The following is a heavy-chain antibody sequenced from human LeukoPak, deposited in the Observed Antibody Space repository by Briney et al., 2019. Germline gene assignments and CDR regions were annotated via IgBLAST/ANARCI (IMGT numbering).Heavy chain of an antibody. V-gene: IGHV4-4*07. Sequence: SETLSLTCTVSGGSISSYYWSWIRQPAGKGLEWIGRIYISGSTNYNPSLKSRVTMSVDTPKNQFSLKLSSVTAADTAVYYCARRRRILGNIVVVPAAALGRYYFDYWGQGTLVTVSS. J-gene: IGHJ4*02. CDR2: IYISGST. CDR3: ARRRRILGNIVVVPAAALGRYYFDY. D-gene: IGHD2-2*01. CDR1: GGSISSYY.